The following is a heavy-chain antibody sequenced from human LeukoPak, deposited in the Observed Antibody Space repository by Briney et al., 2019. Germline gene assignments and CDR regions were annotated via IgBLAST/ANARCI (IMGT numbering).Heavy chain of an antibody. J-gene: IGHJ6*03. CDR3: ARTTMVRGTYYMDV. D-gene: IGHD3-10*01. CDR1: GGSISSYY. Sequence: PSETLSLTCTVSGGSISSYYWSWIRQPAGKGLEWIGRIYTSGSTNYNPSLKSRVTMSVDTSKNQFSLKLSSVTAADTAVYYCARTTMVRGTYYMDVWVKGTTVTISS. V-gene: IGHV4-4*07. CDR2: IYTSGST.